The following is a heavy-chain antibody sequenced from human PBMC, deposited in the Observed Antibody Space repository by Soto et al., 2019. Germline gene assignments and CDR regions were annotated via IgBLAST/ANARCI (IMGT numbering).Heavy chain of an antibody. D-gene: IGHD2-2*01. CDR2: IYYSGST. Sequence: QVQLQESGPGLVKPSQTLSLTCTVSGGSISSGDYYWSWIRQPPGKGLEWIGYIYYSGSTYYNPALKGRVTISVDTSKNQFSLKLSSVTAADTAVYYCARYCISTSCYAGAGYYSGMDVWGQGTTVTVSS. V-gene: IGHV4-30-4*01. CDR3: ARYCISTSCYAGAGYYSGMDV. J-gene: IGHJ6*02. CDR1: GGSISSGDYY.